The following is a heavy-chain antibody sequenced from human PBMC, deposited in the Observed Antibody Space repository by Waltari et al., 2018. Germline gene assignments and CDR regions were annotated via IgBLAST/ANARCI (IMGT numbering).Heavy chain of an antibody. J-gene: IGHJ4*02. CDR3: TLHNY. CDR2: IKNQSDVGTP. Sequence: EVQLVESGGGLVQPGGSLRLSCAASGFTFSNHWMDWVRQAPGKGLEWVGFIKNQSDVGTPAYAESVKGRFTISRVDSKDTLYLQMNSLKADDTAISYCTLHNYWGQGVLVTVSS. V-gene: IGHV3-72*01. CDR1: GFTFSNHW.